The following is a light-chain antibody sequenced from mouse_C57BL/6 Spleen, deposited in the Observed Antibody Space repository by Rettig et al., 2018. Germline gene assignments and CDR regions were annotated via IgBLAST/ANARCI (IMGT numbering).Light chain of an antibody. CDR1: QRLANSNGNTY. J-gene: IGKJ1*01. Sequence: AVMTQTPLSLPVSLGDQASISCRSSQRLANSNGNTYLNWYLQKPGQSPQLLIYRVSNRFPGVLDRFSGSGSGTDFTLKISRVEAEDLGVYFCLQVTHVPWTFGGGTKLEIK. CDR3: LQVTHVPWT. V-gene: IGKV1-122*01. CDR2: RVS.